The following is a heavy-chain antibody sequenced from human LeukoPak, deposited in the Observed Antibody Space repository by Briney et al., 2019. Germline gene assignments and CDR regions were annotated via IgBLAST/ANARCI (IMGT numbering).Heavy chain of an antibody. CDR1: GFTFSSYS. D-gene: IGHD4-23*01. J-gene: IGHJ4*02. CDR3: ARGRPHGNDY. CDR2: IASDGSST. Sequence: GGSLRLSCAASGFTFSSYSVNWVRQAPGKGLVWVSRIASDGSSTTYADSVKGRFSISRDNAKNTLYLQMNSLRVEDTAVYYCARGRPHGNDYWGQGTLVTVSS. V-gene: IGHV3-74*01.